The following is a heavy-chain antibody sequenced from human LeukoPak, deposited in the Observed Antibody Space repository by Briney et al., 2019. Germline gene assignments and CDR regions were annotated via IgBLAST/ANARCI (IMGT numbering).Heavy chain of an antibody. CDR2: IYTSGGT. V-gene: IGHV4-4*07. CDR3: AREDLLWFGDYGMDV. CDR1: GGSISSYY. Sequence: SETLSLTCTVSGGSISSYYWSWIRQPAGKGLGWIGRIYTSGGTNYNPSLKSRVTMSVDTSKNQFSLKLSSVTAADTAVYYCAREDLLWFGDYGMDVWGQGTTVTVSS. J-gene: IGHJ6*02. D-gene: IGHD3-10*01.